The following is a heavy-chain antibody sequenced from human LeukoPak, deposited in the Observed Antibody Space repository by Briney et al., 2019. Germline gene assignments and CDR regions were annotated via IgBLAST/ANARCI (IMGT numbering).Heavy chain of an antibody. CDR1: GGSINSGSYY. D-gene: IGHD4-17*01. Sequence: PSQTLSLTCTVSGGSINSGSYYWSWIRQPAGKGLEWIGRIYTSGSTNYNPSLKSRVTISVDTSKNQFSLKLSSVTAADTAVYYCARDLYGDYAWGRWFDPWGQGTLVTVSS. CDR3: ARDLYGDYAWGRWFDP. CDR2: IYTSGST. V-gene: IGHV4-61*02. J-gene: IGHJ5*02.